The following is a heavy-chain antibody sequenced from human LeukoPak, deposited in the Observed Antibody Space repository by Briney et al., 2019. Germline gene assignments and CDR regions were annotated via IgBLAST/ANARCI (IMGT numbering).Heavy chain of an antibody. CDR3: ARDPWGMLVVEVAGFDY. V-gene: IGHV3-30*03. CDR2: ISYDGSNK. CDR1: GFTFSSYG. Sequence: GRSLRLSCAASGFTFSSYGMHWVRQAPGKGLEWVAVISYDGSNKYYADSVKGRFTISRDNSKNTLYLQMNSLRAEDTAVYYCARDPWGMLVVEVAGFDYWGQGTLVTVSS. D-gene: IGHD6-19*01. J-gene: IGHJ4*02.